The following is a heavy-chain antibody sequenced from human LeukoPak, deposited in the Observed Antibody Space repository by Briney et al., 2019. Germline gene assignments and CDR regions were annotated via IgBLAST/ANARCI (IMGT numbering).Heavy chain of an antibody. CDR3: ARDDFWSGYLGGY. J-gene: IGHJ4*02. D-gene: IGHD3-3*01. Sequence: ASVKVSCKASGYTFTGYYMHWVRQAPGQGLEWMGWINPNSGGTNYAQKLQGRVTMTTDTSTSTAYMELRSLRSDDTAVYYCARDDFWSGYLGGYWGQGTLVTVSS. V-gene: IGHV1-2*02. CDR1: GYTFTGYY. CDR2: INPNSGGT.